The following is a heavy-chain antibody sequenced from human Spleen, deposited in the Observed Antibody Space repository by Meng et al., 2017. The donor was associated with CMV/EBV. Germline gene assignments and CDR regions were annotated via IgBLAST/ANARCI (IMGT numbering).Heavy chain of an antibody. D-gene: IGHD3-10*01. J-gene: IGHJ4*02. CDR2: ISAYSGKT. V-gene: IGHV1-18*01. CDR1: GYTFTDYD. Sequence: CKASGYTFTDYDFTWVLQAPGQGPEWMGWISAYSGKTEYAEKFQGRVTMTTDTSTSTVHMELRSLRSDDTAVYYCARDSIVRGVYSAYWGQGTLVTVSS. CDR3: ARDSIVRGVYSAY.